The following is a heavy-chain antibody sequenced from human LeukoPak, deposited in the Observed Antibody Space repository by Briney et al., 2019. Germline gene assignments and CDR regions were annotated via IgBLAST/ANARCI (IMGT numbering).Heavy chain of an antibody. V-gene: IGHV4-34*01. J-gene: IGHJ4*02. CDR2: INYSGST. D-gene: IGHD3-10*01. CDR3: ARGFHYYGSGSYHFDY. CDR1: GGSFSGYY. Sequence: SETLSLTCAVYGGSFSGYYWSWIRQPPGKGLEWIGEINYSGSTNYNPSLKSRVTISVDTSKNQFSLKLSSVTAADTAVYYCARGFHYYGSGSYHFDYWGQGTLVTVSS.